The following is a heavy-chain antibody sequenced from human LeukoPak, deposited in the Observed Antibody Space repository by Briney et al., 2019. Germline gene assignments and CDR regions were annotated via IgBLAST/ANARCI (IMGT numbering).Heavy chain of an antibody. CDR1: GFTFSYYS. V-gene: IGHV3-48*01. J-gene: IGHJ4*02. CDR2: ISISNNSI. Sequence: GGSLRLSCAASGFTFSYYSFKWVRQAPGKGLEWIAYISISNNSIYYADSVKGRFTISRDNAKNSLYLQMNSLRVEDTAVYYCARETIYSDKVIDHWGQGTPVTVSS. D-gene: IGHD4-17*01. CDR3: ARETIYSDKVIDH.